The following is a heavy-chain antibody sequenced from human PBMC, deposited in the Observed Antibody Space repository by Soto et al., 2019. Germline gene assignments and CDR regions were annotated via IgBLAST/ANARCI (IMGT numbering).Heavy chain of an antibody. Sequence: SETLSLTCTVSGGSISSSSYYWGWIRQPPGKGLEWIGSIYYSGSTYYNPSLKSRVTISVDTSKNQFSLKLSSVTAADTAVYYCARYILLVPAAKFYFDYWGQGTLVTVSS. CDR3: ARYILLVPAAKFYFDY. CDR1: GGSISSSSYY. V-gene: IGHV4-39*01. D-gene: IGHD2-2*01. CDR2: IYYSGST. J-gene: IGHJ4*02.